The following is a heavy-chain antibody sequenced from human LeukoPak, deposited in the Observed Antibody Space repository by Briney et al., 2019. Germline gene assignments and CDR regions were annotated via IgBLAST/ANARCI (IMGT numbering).Heavy chain of an antibody. CDR3: ATSSWGGWFDP. CDR1: GGSISSSSYY. D-gene: IGHD6-13*01. Sequence: SETLSLTCTVSGGSISSSSYYWGWIRQPPGKGLEWIVSIYYSGSTYYNPSLKSRVTISVDTSKNQFSLKLSSVTAADTAVYYCATSSWGGWFDPWGQGTLVTVSS. CDR2: IYYSGST. V-gene: IGHV4-39*01. J-gene: IGHJ5*02.